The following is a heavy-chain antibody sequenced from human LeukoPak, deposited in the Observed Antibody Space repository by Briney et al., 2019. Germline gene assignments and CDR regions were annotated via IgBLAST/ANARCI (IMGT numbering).Heavy chain of an antibody. D-gene: IGHD3-9*01. Sequence: SGPTLVNPTQTLTLTCTFSGFSLSTGGMCVSWIRQPPGKALEWLALIDWDDDKYYSTSLKTRLTISKDTSKNQVVLTMTNMDPVDTATYYCARIWYFDYYYYGMDVWGQGTTVTVSS. V-gene: IGHV2-70*01. CDR1: GFSLSTGGMC. CDR3: ARIWYFDYYYYGMDV. J-gene: IGHJ6*02. CDR2: IDWDDDK.